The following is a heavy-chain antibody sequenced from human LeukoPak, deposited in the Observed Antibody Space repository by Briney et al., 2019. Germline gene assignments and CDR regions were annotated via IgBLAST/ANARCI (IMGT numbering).Heavy chain of an antibody. CDR3: ARHVFPKVENYGLGVGFDP. Sequence: PPETLSLTCTVSGGSISSYYWSWIRQPAGKGLEWIGRIYTSGSTNYNPSLKSRVTMSVDTSKNQFSLKLSSVTAADTAVYFCARHVFPKVENYGLGVGFDPWGQGTLVTVSS. CDR2: IYTSGST. CDR1: GGSISSYY. D-gene: IGHD4-17*01. V-gene: IGHV4-4*07. J-gene: IGHJ5*02.